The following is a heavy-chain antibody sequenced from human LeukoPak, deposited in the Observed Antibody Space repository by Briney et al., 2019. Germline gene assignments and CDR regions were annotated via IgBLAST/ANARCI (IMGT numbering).Heavy chain of an antibody. Sequence: KPSETLSLTCTVSGGSISSYYWSWIRQHPGKGVEWVGYIYHSGTTYYNPSLKTRVTMSLDTSRNQFSLKVYSVTAADTAVYYCARNLGAVVTPGWAYDIWGQGTMVTVSS. D-gene: IGHD4-23*01. V-gene: IGHV4-59*06. CDR1: GGSISSYY. J-gene: IGHJ3*02. CDR3: ARNLGAVVTPGWAYDI. CDR2: IYHSGTT.